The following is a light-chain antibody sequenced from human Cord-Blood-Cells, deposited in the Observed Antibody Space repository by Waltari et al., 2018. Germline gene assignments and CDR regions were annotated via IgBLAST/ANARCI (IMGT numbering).Light chain of an antibody. J-gene: IGKJ1*01. CDR2: WAS. CDR3: QQYYRTPPT. Sequence: DIVMTQSPDSLAVSLGERATINCKSSQSVLYSSNNKNYLAWYQQKPGQPPKLLIYWASTRESVVPDRFSGSGSGTDFTLTISSLQAEDVAVYYCQQYYRTPPTFGQGTKVEIK. V-gene: IGKV4-1*01. CDR1: QSVLYSSNNKNY.